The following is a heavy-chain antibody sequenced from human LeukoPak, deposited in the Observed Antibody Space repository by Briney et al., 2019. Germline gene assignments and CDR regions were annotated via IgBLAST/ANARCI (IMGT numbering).Heavy chain of an antibody. J-gene: IGHJ5*02. CDR1: GFTFSSYS. V-gene: IGHV3-21*01. D-gene: IGHD6-6*01. CDR3: ARGVAARHWFDP. CDR2: ISSSSSYT. Sequence: GGSLRLSCAASGFTFSSYSMNWVRQAPGKGLEWVSSISSSSSYTYYADSVKGRFTISRDNAKNSLYLQMNSLRAEDTAVYYCARGVAARHWFDPWGQGTLVTVSS.